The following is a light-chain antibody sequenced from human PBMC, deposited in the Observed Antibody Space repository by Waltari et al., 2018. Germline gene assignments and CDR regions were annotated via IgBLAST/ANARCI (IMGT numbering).Light chain of an antibody. CDR3: CSFASSNSYV. V-gene: IGLV2-14*01. J-gene: IGLJ1*01. CDR1: TSYVGGYNH. CDR2: DVN. Sequence: QSALTQPASVSGSLGQSIPISCTGTTSYVGGYNHVSWYQQHPGKAPRLMIYDVNKRPSGVSNRFSGSKSGNTASLTISGLQAEDEADYHCCSFASSNSYVFGTGTMVTVL.